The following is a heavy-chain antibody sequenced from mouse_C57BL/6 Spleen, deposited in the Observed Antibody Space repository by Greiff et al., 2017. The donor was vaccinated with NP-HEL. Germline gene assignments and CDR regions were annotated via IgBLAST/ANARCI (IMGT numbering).Heavy chain of an antibody. D-gene: IGHD2-2*01. CDR1: GYSFTSYW. CDR2: IGPSDSYT. J-gene: IGHJ3*01. Sequence: QVQLQQPGAELVMPGASVKLSCKASGYSFTSYWMHWVKQRPGQGLEWIGEIGPSDSYTNYNQKFKGMSTLTVDKSSSTAYMQLSSLTSEDSAVYYCARGGGYLPWFAYWGQGTLVTVAA. CDR3: ARGGGYLPWFAY. V-gene: IGHV1-69*01.